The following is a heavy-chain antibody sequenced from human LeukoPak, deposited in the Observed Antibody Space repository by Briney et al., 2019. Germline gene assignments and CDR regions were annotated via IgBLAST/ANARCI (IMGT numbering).Heavy chain of an antibody. CDR1: GFTFSSYA. V-gene: IGHV3-23*01. CDR2: ISGSGGST. J-gene: IGHJ4*02. Sequence: GGSLRLSCAASGFTFSSYAMSWVRQAPGKGLEWVSAISGSGGSTYYADSVKGRFTISRDNSKNTLYLQMNSLRAEDTAVYYCTRWQTGTTWDYWGQGTLVTVSS. CDR3: TRWQTGTTWDY. D-gene: IGHD1-14*01.